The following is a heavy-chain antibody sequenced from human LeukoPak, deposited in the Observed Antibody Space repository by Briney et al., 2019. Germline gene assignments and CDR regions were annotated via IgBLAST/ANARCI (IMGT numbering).Heavy chain of an antibody. V-gene: IGHV4-4*02. D-gene: IGHD2-21*02. CDR1: GDSLTSSDW. CDR3: ARLAYCGGDCYSGFDY. J-gene: IGHJ4*02. Sequence: PSETLSLTCAVSGDSLTSSDWWSWVRQPPGKGLEWIGEIYHSGITNYNESLKSRVTISVDKSKNQFSLKLSSVTAADTAVYYCARLAYCGGDCYSGFDYWGQGTLVTVSS. CDR2: IYHSGIT.